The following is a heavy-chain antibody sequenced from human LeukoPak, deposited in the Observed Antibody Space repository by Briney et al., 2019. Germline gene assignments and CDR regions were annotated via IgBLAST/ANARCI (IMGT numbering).Heavy chain of an antibody. D-gene: IGHD1-1*01. V-gene: IGHV3-30*02. J-gene: IGHJ6*03. Sequence: GGSLRLSCAASGFTFNNYGIHWVRQAPGKGLEWVAFIRYDGSNKYYADSVKGRFTISRDNAKNTLYLQMKSLRAEDTAVYFCARDGTFAESTNYYYIDVWGQGTTVTISS. CDR3: ARDGTFAESTNYYYIDV. CDR1: GFTFNNYG. CDR2: IRYDGSNK.